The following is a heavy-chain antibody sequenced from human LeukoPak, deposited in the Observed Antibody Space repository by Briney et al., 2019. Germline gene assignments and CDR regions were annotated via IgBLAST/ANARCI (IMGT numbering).Heavy chain of an antibody. CDR2: IHHTGST. Sequence: SETLSLTRDGYCGSFCGYYWRWIGPHPGEGLEWIGEIHHTGSTNYNPSLNSQVTISVDTSKNQFSLKLSSVTAAASAVYNCARDGHLSARLTSDQKHEANWGQGTLVTVSS. V-gene: IGHV4-34*01. D-gene: IGHD6-6*01. J-gene: IGHJ4*02. CDR1: CGSFCGYY. CDR3: ARDGHLSARLTSDQKHEAN.